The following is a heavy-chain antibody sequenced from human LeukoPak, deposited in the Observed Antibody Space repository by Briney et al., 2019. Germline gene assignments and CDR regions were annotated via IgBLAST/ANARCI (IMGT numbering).Heavy chain of an antibody. V-gene: IGHV1-69*04. CDR1: GGTFSSYA. J-gene: IGHJ4*02. D-gene: IGHD5-24*01. CDR3: ARGEMATIDY. CDR2: IIPILGIA. Sequence: SVTVSYKASGGTFSSYAISWVRQAPGQGLEWMGRIIPILGIANYAQKFQGRVTITADKSTSTAYMELSSLRSEDTAVYYCARGEMATIDYWGQGTLVTVSS.